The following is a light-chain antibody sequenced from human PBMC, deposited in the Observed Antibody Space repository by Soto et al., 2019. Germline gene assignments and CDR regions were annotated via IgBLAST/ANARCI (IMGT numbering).Light chain of an antibody. CDR1: RSISSY. Sequence: DIQMTQSPSSLSASVGDRVTITCRASRSISSYLNWYQQKPGKAPKILISDASILENGVPSRFSGTGSGTEFTLTISNLQPDDFATYFCQQYNSFSLITFGQGTRLEIK. V-gene: IGKV1-5*01. CDR2: DAS. CDR3: QQYNSFSLIT. J-gene: IGKJ5*01.